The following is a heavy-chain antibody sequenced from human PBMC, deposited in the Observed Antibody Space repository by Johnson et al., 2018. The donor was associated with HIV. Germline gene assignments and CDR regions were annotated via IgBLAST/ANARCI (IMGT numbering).Heavy chain of an antibody. D-gene: IGHD3-3*01. CDR3: ARGMYYNFWSGYGIRWDAFDI. CDR1: GFTFSSYA. J-gene: IGHJ3*02. V-gene: IGHV3-30*14. Sequence: VQLVESGGGLIQPGGSLRLSCAASGFTFSSYAMHWVRQAPGKGLEWVAVISYDGSNKYYADSVKCRFTISSEDAKNSLYLQMNSLSAGDTAVYYCARGMYYNFWSGYGIRWDAFDIWGQGTMVTVSS. CDR2: ISYDGSNK.